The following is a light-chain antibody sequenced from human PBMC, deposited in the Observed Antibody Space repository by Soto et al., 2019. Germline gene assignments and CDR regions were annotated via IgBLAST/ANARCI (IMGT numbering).Light chain of an antibody. CDR1: SSDVGGYNY. CDR2: EVS. CDR3: TSYAGSNSFD. J-gene: IGLJ2*01. Sequence: QSALTQPPSASGSPGQSVTISCTGTSSDVGGYNYVSWYQQHPGKAPKLMIYEVSKRPSGVPDRFSGSKSGNTASLTVSGLQAEDEADYYCTSYAGSNSFDVGGGTQLTVL. V-gene: IGLV2-8*01.